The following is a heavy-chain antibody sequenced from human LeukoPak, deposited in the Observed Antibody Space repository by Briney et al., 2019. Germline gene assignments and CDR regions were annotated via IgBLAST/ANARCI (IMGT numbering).Heavy chain of an antibody. CDR1: GYSISSSNW. D-gene: IGHD6-19*01. V-gene: IGHV4-28*06. Sequence: SETLSLTCAVSGYSISSSNWWGWIRQPPGKGLEWIGYIYYSGSTNYNPSLKSRVTMSVDTSKNQFSLKLSSVTALDTAVYYCASSGGIDYWGQGTLVTVSS. CDR2: IYYSGST. CDR3: ASSGGIDY. J-gene: IGHJ4*02.